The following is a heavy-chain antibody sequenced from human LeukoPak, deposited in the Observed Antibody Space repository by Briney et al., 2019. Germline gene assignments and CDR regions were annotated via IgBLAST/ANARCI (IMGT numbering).Heavy chain of an antibody. Sequence: PSETLSLTCTVSGVSISSNYWSWMRQPAGKGLEWIGRIYTSGSTNYNPSLKSRVTMSVDTSKNQFSLKLSSVTAADTAVYYCAREMGYDFWSGYYGYMDVWGKGTTVTVSS. CDR2: IYTSGST. J-gene: IGHJ6*03. V-gene: IGHV4-4*07. D-gene: IGHD3-3*01. CDR1: GVSISSNY. CDR3: AREMGYDFWSGYYGYMDV.